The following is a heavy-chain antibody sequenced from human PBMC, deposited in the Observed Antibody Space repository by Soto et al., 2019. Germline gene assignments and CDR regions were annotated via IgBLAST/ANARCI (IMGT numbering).Heavy chain of an antibody. J-gene: IGHJ6*02. CDR2: TYYRSKWYN. CDR1: GDSVSSNSAA. V-gene: IGHV6-1*01. Sequence: SQTLSLTCAISGDSVSSNSAAWNWIRQSPSRGLEWLGRTYYRSKWYNDYAVSVKSRITINPDTSKNQFSLQLNSVTPEDTAVYYCARVLTTVTTLSEYYYGMDVWGQGTTVTVSS. D-gene: IGHD4-17*01. CDR3: ARVLTTVTTLSEYYYGMDV.